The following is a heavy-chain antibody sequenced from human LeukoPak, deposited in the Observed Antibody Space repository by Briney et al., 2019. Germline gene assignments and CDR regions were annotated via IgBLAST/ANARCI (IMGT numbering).Heavy chain of an antibody. CDR3: ASDYGGNSALDP. CDR1: GGSISSYY. V-gene: IGHV4-59*01. Sequence: SETLSLTCTVSGGSISSYYWSWIRQPPGKGLEWLGHIYFSGSTKYNPSLKSRVTISVDTSKSQFSLKLSSVTAADTAVYFCASDYGGNSALDPWGQRTLVTVSS. CDR2: IYFSGST. D-gene: IGHD4-23*01. J-gene: IGHJ5*02.